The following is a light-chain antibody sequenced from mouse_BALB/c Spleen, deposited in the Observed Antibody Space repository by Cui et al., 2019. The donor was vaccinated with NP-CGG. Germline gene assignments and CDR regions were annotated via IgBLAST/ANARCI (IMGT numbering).Light chain of an antibody. CDR2: GTN. CDR1: TGAVTTSNY. CDR3: ALWYSNHWV. Sequence: QAVVTTESALTTSPGETVTLTCRSSTGAVTTSNYANWVQEKPDHLFTGLIGGTNNRAPGVPARFSGSLIGDKAALTITGAQTEDESIYFCALWYSNHWVFGGGTNLTVL. J-gene: IGLJ1*01. V-gene: IGLV1*01.